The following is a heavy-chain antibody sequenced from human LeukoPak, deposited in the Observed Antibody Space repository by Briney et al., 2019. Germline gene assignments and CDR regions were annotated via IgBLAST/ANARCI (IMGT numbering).Heavy chain of an antibody. V-gene: IGHV4-28*03. D-gene: IGHD3-22*01. CDR2: IYYSGST. Sequence: SETLSLTCAVSGYSISSSNWWGWIRQPPGKGLGWIGYIYYSGSTYYNPSLKSRVTISVDTSKNQFSLKLSSVTAADTAVYYCARGPYYYDSSGSFDYWGQGTLVTVSS. CDR1: GYSISSSNW. CDR3: ARGPYYYDSSGSFDY. J-gene: IGHJ4*02.